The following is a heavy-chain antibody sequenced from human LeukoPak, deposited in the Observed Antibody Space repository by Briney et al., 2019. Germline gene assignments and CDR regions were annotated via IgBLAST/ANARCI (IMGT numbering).Heavy chain of an antibody. CDR3: SRASKLREFFDY. D-gene: IGHD3-10*01. V-gene: IGHV3-49*04. J-gene: IGHJ4*02. CDR1: GFNFGDYA. Sequence: PGRSLRLSCTASGFNFGDYAMSWVRQAPGKGLEWVGFIRSKAYGGTTEYAASVKGRFTISRDDSKTIAYLQMNSLKTKDTAVYYCSRASKLREFFDYWGQGTLVTVSS. CDR2: IRSKAYGGTT.